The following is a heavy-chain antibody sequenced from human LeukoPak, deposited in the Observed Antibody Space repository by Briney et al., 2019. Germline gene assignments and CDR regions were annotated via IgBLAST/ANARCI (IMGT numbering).Heavy chain of an antibody. D-gene: IGHD3-22*01. J-gene: IGHJ3*02. CDR3: AKHKYDSSGKKVSASDI. CDR2: ISGSGTNT. V-gene: IGHV3-23*01. CDR1: GFTFSSYA. Sequence: GGSLRLSCAASGFTFSSYAMSWVRQAPGKGLEWVSAISGSGTNTYYADSVKGRFTISRDNSKNSLYLQMNSLRAEDTAVYYCAKHKYDSSGKKVSASDIWGQGTMVTVSS.